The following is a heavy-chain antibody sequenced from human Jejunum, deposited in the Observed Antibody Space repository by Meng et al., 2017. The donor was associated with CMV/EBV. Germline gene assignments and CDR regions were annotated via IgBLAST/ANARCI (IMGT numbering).Heavy chain of an antibody. J-gene: IGHJ4*02. CDR3: TTGWDQYFDF. V-gene: IGHV3-15*07. CDR2: VKSASAGGAA. Sequence: CVSSDFTLNGAWMNWVRQAPGKGLGWVGRVKSASAGGAADAAAPVKGRFTVSRDDSRKTVHLQMDNLKIEDTAVYYCTTGWDQYFDFWGQGALVTVSS. CDR1: DFTLNGAW. D-gene: IGHD1-26*01.